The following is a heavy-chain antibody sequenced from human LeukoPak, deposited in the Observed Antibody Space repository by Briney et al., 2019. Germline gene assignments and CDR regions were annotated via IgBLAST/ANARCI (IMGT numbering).Heavy chain of an antibody. V-gene: IGHV4-39*07. CDR1: GDSIRSNSYY. CDR2: IYYSGNT. D-gene: IGHD3-9*01. CDR3: AREVSDYDILTGWIDY. J-gene: IGHJ4*02. Sequence: SETLSLTCNVSGDSIRSNSYYWGWIRQPPGKGLEWIGDIYYSGNTKYTPSLKSRVTISVDTSKNQFSLKLSSVTAADTAVYYCAREVSDYDILTGWIDYWGQGALVSVSS.